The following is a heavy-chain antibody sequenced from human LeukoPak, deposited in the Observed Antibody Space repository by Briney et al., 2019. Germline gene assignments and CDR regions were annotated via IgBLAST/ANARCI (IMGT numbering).Heavy chain of an antibody. CDR1: GGSFSAYY. J-gene: IGHJ5*02. V-gene: IGHV4-34*01. CDR2: IDHSGFP. CDR3: ARVNNWFDP. Sequence: SETLSLTCAVYGGSFSAYYWGWIRQPPGKGLEWIGEIDHSGFPNYNPSLKSRFTISVDTSKNQFSLKLSSVTAADTAVYYCARVNNWFDPWGQGTVVTVAS.